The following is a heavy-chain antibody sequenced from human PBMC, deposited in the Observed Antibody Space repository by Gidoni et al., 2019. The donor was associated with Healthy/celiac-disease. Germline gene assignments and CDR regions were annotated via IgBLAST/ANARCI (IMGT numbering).Heavy chain of an antibody. J-gene: IGHJ2*01. V-gene: IGHV3-9*01. CDR2: ISWNSGSI. CDR1: GFPFDDYA. CDR3: AKDVRQLVSYWYFDL. D-gene: IGHD6-13*01. Sequence: EVQLVESGGGLVQPGRSMRLSCAASGFPFDDYAMHWVRQAPGKGLEWVSGISWNSGSIGYADSVKGRFTISRDNAKNSLYLQMNSLRAEDTALYYCAKDVRQLVSYWYFDLWGRGTLVTVSS.